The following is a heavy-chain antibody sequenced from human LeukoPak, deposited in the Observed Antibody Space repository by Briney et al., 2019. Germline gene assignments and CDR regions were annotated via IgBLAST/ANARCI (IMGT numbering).Heavy chain of an antibody. CDR3: AKERTIDGNVGFDY. J-gene: IGHJ4*02. CDR1: GFTFSSYG. CDR2: ISYDGSNK. V-gene: IGHV3-30*18. Sequence: PGGSLRLSCAASGFTFSSYGMHWVRQAPGKGLEWVAVISYDGSNKYYADSVKGRFTISRDNSKNTLYLQMNSLRAEDTAVYYCAKERTIDGNVGFDYWGQGTLVTVSS. D-gene: IGHD1-26*01.